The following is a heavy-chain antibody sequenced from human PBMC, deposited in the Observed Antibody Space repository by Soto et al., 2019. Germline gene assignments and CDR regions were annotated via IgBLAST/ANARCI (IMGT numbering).Heavy chain of an antibody. CDR3: AHRHSSWSDPWDYYGMDV. CDR1: GFSLSTSGVG. V-gene: IGHV2-5*01. J-gene: IGHJ6*02. CDR2: IYWNDDK. D-gene: IGHD6-13*01. Sequence: SGPTLVNPTQTLTLTCTFSGFSLSTSGVGVGWIRQPPGKALEWLALIYWNDDKRYSPSLKSRLTITKDTSKNQVVLTMTNMDPVDTATYYCAHRHSSWSDPWDYYGMDVWGQGTTVTVSS.